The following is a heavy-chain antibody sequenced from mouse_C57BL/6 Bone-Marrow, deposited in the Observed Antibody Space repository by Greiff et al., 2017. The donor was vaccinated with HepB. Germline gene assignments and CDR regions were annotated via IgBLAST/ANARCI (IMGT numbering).Heavy chain of an antibody. D-gene: IGHD1-1*01. J-gene: IGHJ4*01. Sequence: QVQLKESGPELVKPGASVKISCKASGYTFTDYYINWVKQRPGQGLEWIGWIFPGSGSTYYNEKFKGKATLTVDKSSSTAYMLLSSLTSEDSAVYFCASPLIYYYGSSLYYYAMDYWGQGTSVTVSS. CDR2: IFPGSGST. CDR3: ASPLIYYYGSSLYYYAMDY. CDR1: GYTFTDYY. V-gene: IGHV1-75*01.